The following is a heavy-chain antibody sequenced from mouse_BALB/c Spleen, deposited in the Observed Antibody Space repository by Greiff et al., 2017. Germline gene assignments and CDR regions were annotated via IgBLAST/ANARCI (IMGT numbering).Heavy chain of an antibody. J-gene: IGHJ2*01. CDR3: TRGGYDY. CDR1: GFTFSSYT. V-gene: IGHV5-6-4*01. CDR2: ISSGGSYT. Sequence: DVQLVESGGGLVKPGGSLKLSCAASGFTFSSYTMSWVRQTPEKRLEWVAIISSGGSYTYYPDSVKGRFTISRDNAKNTLYLQMSSLKSEDTAMYYCTRGGYDYWGQGTTLTVSS.